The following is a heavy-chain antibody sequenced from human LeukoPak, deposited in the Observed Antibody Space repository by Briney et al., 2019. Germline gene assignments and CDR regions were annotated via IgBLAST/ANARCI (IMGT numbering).Heavy chain of an antibody. J-gene: IGHJ5*01. Sequence: PGGSLRLSCAASGFTFSSYSMLWVRQAPGKGLEWVSYISSSGSTIYYADSVKGRFTISRDNSKNTLYLQMNSLRAEDTAVYYCANPPTVTKTRFDSWGQGTLVTVSS. CDR3: ANPPTVTKTRFDS. CDR2: ISSSGSTI. V-gene: IGHV3-48*01. CDR1: GFTFSSYS. D-gene: IGHD4-17*01.